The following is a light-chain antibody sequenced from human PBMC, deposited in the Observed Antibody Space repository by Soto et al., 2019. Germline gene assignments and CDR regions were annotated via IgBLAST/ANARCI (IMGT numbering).Light chain of an antibody. Sequence: DIVMTQSPDSLAVSLGERATINCKSSQSVLYSSNNKNYLAWYQRKPGQPPKVLIYWASTRESGVPDRFSGSGSGTDFPLTISSLQTEDVAVYYCQQYYTTPITFGQGTRLEIK. J-gene: IGKJ5*01. V-gene: IGKV4-1*01. CDR2: WAS. CDR3: QQYYTTPIT. CDR1: QSVLYSSNNKNY.